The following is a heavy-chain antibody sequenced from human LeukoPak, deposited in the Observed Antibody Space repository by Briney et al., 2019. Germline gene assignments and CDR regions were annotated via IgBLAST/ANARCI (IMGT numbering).Heavy chain of an antibody. D-gene: IGHD1-26*01. Sequence: SETLSLTCTVSGGSISSGDYYWSWIRQPPGKGLEWIGYIYYSGITYYNPSLKSRVTISVDTSKNQFSLKLTSVTAADTAVYYCARGSIVGATPLDYWGQGTLVTVSS. CDR2: IYYSGIT. CDR3: ARGSIVGATPLDY. J-gene: IGHJ4*02. V-gene: IGHV4-30-4*08. CDR1: GGSISSGDYY.